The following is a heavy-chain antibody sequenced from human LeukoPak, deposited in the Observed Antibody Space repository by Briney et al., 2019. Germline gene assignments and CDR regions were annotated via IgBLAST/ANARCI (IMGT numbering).Heavy chain of an antibody. J-gene: IGHJ5*02. Sequence: ASVKVSCKASGYTFTGYYMHWVRQAPGQGLEWMGWINLNSGGTNYAQKFQGRVTMTRDTSISTAYMELSRLKSDDTAVYYCARASGRSWFDPWGQGTLVTVSS. V-gene: IGHV1-2*02. D-gene: IGHD6-25*01. CDR1: GYTFTGYY. CDR3: ARASGRSWFDP. CDR2: INLNSGGT.